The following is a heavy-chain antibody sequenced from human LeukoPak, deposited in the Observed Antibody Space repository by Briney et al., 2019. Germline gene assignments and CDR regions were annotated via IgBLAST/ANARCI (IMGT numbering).Heavy chain of an antibody. CDR3: ARQDRSSRWTTYYFDY. V-gene: IGHV3-11*01. J-gene: IGHJ4*02. Sequence: GGSLRLSCAASGFTFSDYYMSWIRQAPGKGLEWISYISSSGSSIYYADSVKGRFTISRDNAKSLYLQINSLRAEDTTVYYCARQDRSSRWTTYYFDYWGQGTLVTVSS. CDR1: GFTFSDYY. D-gene: IGHD6-13*01. CDR2: ISSSGSSI.